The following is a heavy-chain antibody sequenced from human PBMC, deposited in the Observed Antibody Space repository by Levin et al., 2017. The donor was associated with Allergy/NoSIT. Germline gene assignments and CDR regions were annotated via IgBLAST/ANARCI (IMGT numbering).Heavy chain of an antibody. CDR3: ARGGTARPDY. V-gene: IGHV3-48*01. Sequence: GGSLRLSCVASGFTFSNYGMNWVRQAPGKGLQWVSYIGSNIRSIAYADSVKGRFTISRDNAKSSLFLQMNSLRAEDTAIYYCARGGTARPDYWGQGTLVTVSS. CDR2: IGSNIRSI. J-gene: IGHJ4*02. D-gene: IGHD6-6*01. CDR1: GFTFSNYG.